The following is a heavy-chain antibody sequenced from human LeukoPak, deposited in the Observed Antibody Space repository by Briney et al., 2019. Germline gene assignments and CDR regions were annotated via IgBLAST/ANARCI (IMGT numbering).Heavy chain of an antibody. CDR3: ARDIVLYYYGSGSYHDY. CDR2: INTDGSST. J-gene: IGHJ4*02. D-gene: IGHD3-10*01. Sequence: PGGSLRLSCAASGFTFSSYWMHWVRQAPGKGLVWVSRINTDGSSTSYADSVKGRFTISRDNAKNTLYLQMNSLRAGDTAVYYCARDIVLYYYGSGSYHDYWGQGTLVTVSS. CDR1: GFTFSSYW. V-gene: IGHV3-74*01.